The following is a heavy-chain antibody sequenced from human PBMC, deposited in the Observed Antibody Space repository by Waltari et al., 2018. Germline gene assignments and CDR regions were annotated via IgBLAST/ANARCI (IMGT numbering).Heavy chain of an antibody. D-gene: IGHD6-19*01. V-gene: IGHV1-18*01. CDR1: GYTFTGYG. CDR3: ARAQRAVSCTGY. CDR2: ISAYNWNT. Sequence: QVQLVQSGAEVKKPGASVKVSCKASGYTFTGYGISWVRQAPGQGLEWMGWISAYNWNTTYAQKRLCRVTLTTYTSTSPASMELWSLRSDASALDYCARAQRAVSCTGYWGQGTLVTVSS. J-gene: IGHJ4*02.